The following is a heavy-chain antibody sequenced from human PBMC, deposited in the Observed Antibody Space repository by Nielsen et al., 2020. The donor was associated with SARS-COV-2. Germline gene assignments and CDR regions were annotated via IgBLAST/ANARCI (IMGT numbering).Heavy chain of an antibody. V-gene: IGHV1-46*01. J-gene: IGHJ4*02. CDR3: ARDSSGTYRRVDY. D-gene: IGHD3-22*01. Sequence: ASVKVSCKASGFVLTYYALHWVRQAPGQGLEWMGLINPTNGGTTYAQKFLGTVTMTRDTSTSTVYMELSSLRFDDTAVYYCARDSSGTYRRVDYWGQGTLVTVSS. CDR1: GFVLTYYA. CDR2: INPTNGGT.